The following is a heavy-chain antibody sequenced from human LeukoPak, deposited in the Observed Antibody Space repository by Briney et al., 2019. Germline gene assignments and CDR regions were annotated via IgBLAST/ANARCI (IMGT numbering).Heavy chain of an antibody. CDR3: ARIDSGYSYGLIDY. Sequence: GGSLRLSCAASGFTVSSNYMNWVRQAPGKGLEWVSVIYSGGSTYYADSVKGRFTISRDNSKNTLYLQMNSLRAEDTAVYYCARIDSGYSYGLIDYWGQGTLVTVSS. V-gene: IGHV3-66*01. D-gene: IGHD5-18*01. CDR1: GFTVSSNY. J-gene: IGHJ4*02. CDR2: IYSGGST.